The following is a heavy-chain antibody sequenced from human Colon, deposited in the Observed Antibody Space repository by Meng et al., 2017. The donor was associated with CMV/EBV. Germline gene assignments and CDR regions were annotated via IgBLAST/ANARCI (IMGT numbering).Heavy chain of an antibody. D-gene: IGHD3-22*01. CDR3: GNVFHYDSRDYYDY. CDR2: ISYDETKK. J-gene: IGHJ4*02. Sequence: VSGFTPHRLGLRWVRQAPGKGLEWVAVISYDETKKDYGDSVKGRFTVSRDSSKNTLYLQMTSLRPEETAIYCCGNVFHYDSRDYYDYWGQGTLVTVSS. CDR1: GFTPHRLG. V-gene: IGHV3-30*18.